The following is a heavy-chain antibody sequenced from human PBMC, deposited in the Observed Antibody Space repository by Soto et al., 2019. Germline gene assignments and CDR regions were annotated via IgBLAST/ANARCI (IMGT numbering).Heavy chain of an antibody. CDR2: IYYSGST. CDR1: GGSISTYY. Sequence: SETLSLTCTVSGGSISTYYWSWIRQPPGKGLEWIGYIYYSGSTNYNPSLKSRVTISVDTSKNQFSLKLSSVTAADTAVYYCARVGGINWFAPCGQGTLVTVSS. J-gene: IGHJ5*02. D-gene: IGHD3-16*01. V-gene: IGHV4-59*01. CDR3: ARVGGINWFAP.